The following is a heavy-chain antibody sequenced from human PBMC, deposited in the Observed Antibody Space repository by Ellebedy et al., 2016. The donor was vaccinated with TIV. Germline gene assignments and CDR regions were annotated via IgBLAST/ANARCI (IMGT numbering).Heavy chain of an antibody. J-gene: IGHJ4*02. Sequence: MPSETLSLTCTVSGGSISRGSYYWNWIRQYPGKGLEWIGHTYYSGSTYYNPSLKSRVNVSVDTSKNQFSMKLSSVTAADTAVYYCARGKFAAAGIDYWGQGTLVTVSS. V-gene: IGHV4-31*03. D-gene: IGHD6-13*01. CDR3: ARGKFAAAGIDY. CDR2: TYYSGST. CDR1: GGSISRGSYY.